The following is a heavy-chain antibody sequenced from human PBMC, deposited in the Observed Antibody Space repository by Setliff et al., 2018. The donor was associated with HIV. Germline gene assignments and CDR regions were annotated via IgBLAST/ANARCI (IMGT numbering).Heavy chain of an antibody. CDR2: ISYRGDT. D-gene: IGHD2-2*01. CDR1: SGAISRAASY. CDR3: ARPFPCASTTCYFAAFDM. J-gene: IGHJ1*01. Sequence: KPSETLSLTCTVSSGAISRAASYWSWIRQSPGKGLEWIGTISYRGDTYYNPSLKSRLTLSVDTSKSQFSLRLASVTAADTAVYYCARPFPCASTTCYFAAFDMWGQGIPVTVSS. V-gene: IGHV4-39*01.